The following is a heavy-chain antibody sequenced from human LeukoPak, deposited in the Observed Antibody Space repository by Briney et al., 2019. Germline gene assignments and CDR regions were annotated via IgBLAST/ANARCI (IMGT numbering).Heavy chain of an antibody. CDR2: IYSSGST. J-gene: IGHJ4*02. Sequence: SDTLSLTCSASGGSISSSSYHWAWIRQPPGQGLEWIGGIYSSGSTSYNPSLKSRVTMSVDTSKNQFSLKLSSVTAADTAMYYCARHDSSVDYADYWGQGTLVTVSS. CDR1: GGSISSSSYH. CDR3: ARHDSSVDYADY. V-gene: IGHV4-39*01. D-gene: IGHD3-22*01.